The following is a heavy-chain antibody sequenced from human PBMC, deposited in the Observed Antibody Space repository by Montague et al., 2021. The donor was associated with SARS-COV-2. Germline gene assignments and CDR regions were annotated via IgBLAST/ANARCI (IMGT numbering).Heavy chain of an antibody. CDR3: ASPGGYCTGGSCYYVY. CDR2: IYYSGST. Sequence: SETLSLTCSVSGCSISTYYWSWIRQPPGKGLEWIRYIYYSGSTNYNPSLQSRVTISIDTSKNQFSPELSSVTAADMAVYYCASPGGYCTGGSCYYVYWGQGTLVTVSS. V-gene: IGHV4-59*01. CDR1: GCSISTYY. J-gene: IGHJ4*02. D-gene: IGHD2-15*01.